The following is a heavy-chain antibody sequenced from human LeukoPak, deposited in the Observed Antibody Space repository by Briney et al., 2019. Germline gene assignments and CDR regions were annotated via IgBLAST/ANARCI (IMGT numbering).Heavy chain of an antibody. CDR2: INSDGSST. CDR1: GFTFSNYW. CDR3: AKDVSWNWFDP. D-gene: IGHD2-15*01. Sequence: PGGSLRLSCAASGFTFSNYWMHWVRQVPGKGLVWVSRINSDGSSTTYADSVKGRFTISRDNSKNTLYLQMNTLRAEDTAVYYCAKDVSWNWFDPWGQGTLVTVSS. V-gene: IGHV3-74*01. J-gene: IGHJ5*02.